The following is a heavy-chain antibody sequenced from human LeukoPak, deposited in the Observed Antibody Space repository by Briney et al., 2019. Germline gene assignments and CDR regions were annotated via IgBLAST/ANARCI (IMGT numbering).Heavy chain of an antibody. D-gene: IGHD6-19*01. J-gene: IGHJ4*02. CDR3: AKDSPYSSGWYELYYFDY. CDR1: GFTFGNYR. Sequence: GGSLRLSCAASGFTFGNYRMNWVRQAPGKGLEWVSYISGSSSVIDYADSVKGRFTMSRDNAKNSLYLQMNSLRAEDTAVYYCAKDSPYSSGWYELYYFDYWGQGTLVTVSS. V-gene: IGHV3-48*04. CDR2: ISGSSSVI.